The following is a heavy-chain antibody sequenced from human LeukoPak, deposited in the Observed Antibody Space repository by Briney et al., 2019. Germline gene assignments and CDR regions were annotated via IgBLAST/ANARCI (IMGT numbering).Heavy chain of an antibody. J-gene: IGHJ4*02. V-gene: IGHV3-49*04. D-gene: IGHD3-10*01. CDR1: GFTFGDHA. CDR3: ARARPLWFGELDY. Sequence: GGSLRLSCTASGFTFGDHAMSWVRQAPGKGLEWVGFIRSKAYRGTTEYAASVKGRFTISRDDSNSIAYLQMNSLRAEDTAVYYCARARPLWFGELDYWGQGTLVTVSS. CDR2: IRSKAYRGTT.